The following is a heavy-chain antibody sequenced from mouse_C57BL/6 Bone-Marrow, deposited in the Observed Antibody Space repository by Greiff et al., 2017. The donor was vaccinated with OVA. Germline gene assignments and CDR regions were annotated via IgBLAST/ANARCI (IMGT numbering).Heavy chain of an antibody. J-gene: IGHJ2*01. CDR1: GYTFTSYW. V-gene: IGHV1-74*01. CDR3: AIRATMVTTGQDY. CDR2: IHPSDSDT. Sequence: VPLQQSGAELVKPGASVQVSCKASGYTFTSYWLHWVKQRPGQGLEWLGRIHPSDSDTNYNQNFKGKATLTVDKSSSTAYMQLSSLTSEDSAVYYCAIRATMVTTGQDYWGQGTTLTVSS. D-gene: IGHD2-2*01.